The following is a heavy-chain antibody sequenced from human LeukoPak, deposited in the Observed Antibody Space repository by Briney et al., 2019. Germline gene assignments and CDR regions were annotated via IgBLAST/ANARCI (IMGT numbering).Heavy chain of an antibody. CDR2: IYYSGST. V-gene: IGHV4-59*08. J-gene: IGHJ4*02. Sequence: PSGTLSLTCTVSSGSISSYSWSWIRQPPGKGLEWIGYIYYSGSTSYNPSLKSRVIMSVDTSKNQFSLKLSSVTAADTAVYYCARHGTLPYYYDSSGYPFLDYWGQGTLVTVSS. CDR3: ARHGTLPYYYDSSGYPFLDY. D-gene: IGHD3-22*01. CDR1: SGSISSYS.